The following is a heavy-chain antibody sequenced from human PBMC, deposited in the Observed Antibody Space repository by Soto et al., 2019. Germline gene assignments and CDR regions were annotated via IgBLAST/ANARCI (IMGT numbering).Heavy chain of an antibody. Sequence: QVQVVQSGAEVKKPGASVKVSCKASGYTFTSYGISWVRQAPGQGLEWMGWINTYNGNTNYAQKLQGRVTITTDTATSTAYMELRRLRSDDTSVYYCARAWGDCGDYWCQGTLVTVSS. CDR3: ARAWGDCGDY. CDR1: GYTFTSYG. J-gene: IGHJ4*02. D-gene: IGHD7-27*01. V-gene: IGHV1-18*01. CDR2: INTYNGNT.